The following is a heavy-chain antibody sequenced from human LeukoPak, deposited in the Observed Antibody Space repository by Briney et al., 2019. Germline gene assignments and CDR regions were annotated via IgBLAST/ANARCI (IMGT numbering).Heavy chain of an antibody. CDR1: GGTFSSYA. V-gene: IGHV1-69*06. CDR3: ARQVEMATPYDAFDI. J-gene: IGHJ3*02. D-gene: IGHD5-24*01. CDR2: IIPIFGTA. Sequence: GASVKVSCKASGGTFSSYAISWVRQAPGQGLEWMGGIIPIFGTANYAQKFQGRVTITADKSTSTAYMELSSLRSEDTAVYYCARQVEMATPYDAFDIWGQGTMVTVSS.